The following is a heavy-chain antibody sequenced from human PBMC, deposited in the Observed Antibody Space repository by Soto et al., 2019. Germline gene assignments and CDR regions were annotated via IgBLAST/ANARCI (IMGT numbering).Heavy chain of an antibody. Sequence: GGSLRLSCAASGFTFSSYGMHWVRQAPGKGLEWVAVISYDGSNKYYADSVKGRFTISRDNSKNTLYLQMNSLRAEDTAVYYCAKDVYSSSWYLLVYYYYGMDVWGQGTTVTVSS. CDR3: AKDVYSSSWYLLVYYYYGMDV. D-gene: IGHD6-13*01. J-gene: IGHJ6*02. CDR2: ISYDGSNK. CDR1: GFTFSSYG. V-gene: IGHV3-30*18.